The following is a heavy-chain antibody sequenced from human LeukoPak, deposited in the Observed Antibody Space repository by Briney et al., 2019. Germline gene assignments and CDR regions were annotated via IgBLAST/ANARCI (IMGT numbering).Heavy chain of an antibody. CDR2: ISYDGSNK. J-gene: IGHJ3*01. CDR1: GFTFSSYG. Sequence: PGRSLRLSCAASGFTFSSYGMHWVRQAPGKGLEWVAVISYDGSNKYYADSVKGRFTISRDNSKNTLYLQMNSLRAEDTAVYYCTRDWYHAFDFWGQGTVVTVSS. V-gene: IGHV3-30*03. CDR3: TRDWYHAFDF. D-gene: IGHD6-13*01.